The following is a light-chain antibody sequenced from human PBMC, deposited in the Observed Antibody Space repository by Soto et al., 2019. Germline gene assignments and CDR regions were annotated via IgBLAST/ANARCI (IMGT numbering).Light chain of an antibody. CDR2: GAS. J-gene: IGKJ5*01. CDR1: QSLGSNF. Sequence: EIVLTQSPATLSLSPGERATLSCRASQSLGSNFLAWYQQKPGQAPRLLIYGASSRATGIPDRFSGSGSGTDFTLTISRLEPEDFAVYYCQQYGSSHTFGQGTRLEIK. CDR3: QQYGSSHT. V-gene: IGKV3-20*01.